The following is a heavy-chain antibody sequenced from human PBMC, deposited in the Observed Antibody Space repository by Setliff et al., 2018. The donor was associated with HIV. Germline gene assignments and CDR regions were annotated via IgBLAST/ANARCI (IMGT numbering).Heavy chain of an antibody. CDR1: GFTFGNYA. CDR3: ARDQYYYDTSGYYRGSAFDF. Sequence: GESLKISCTASGFTFGNYAMSWVRQAPGKGLEWLAHIKQDASEEYFVDSVKGRFTISRDNAKDSLYLQMDSLRAEDTAVYYCARDQYYYDTSGYYRGSAFDFWGQGTLVTVSS. CDR2: IKQDASEE. J-gene: IGHJ4*02. D-gene: IGHD3-22*01. V-gene: IGHV3-7*03.